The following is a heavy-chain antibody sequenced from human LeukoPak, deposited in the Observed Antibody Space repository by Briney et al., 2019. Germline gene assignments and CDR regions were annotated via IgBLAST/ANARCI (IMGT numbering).Heavy chain of an antibody. CDR2: IDPSDSYT. CDR3: ARPNSSGWANYYYGMDV. D-gene: IGHD6-19*01. CDR1: EYSFTSYW. V-gene: IGHV5-10-1*01. Sequence: GESLKISCKGSEYSFTSYWISWVRQMPGKGLEWMGRIDPSDSYTNYSPSFQGHVTISADKSISTAYLQWSSLKASDTAMYYCARPNSSGWANYYYGMDVWGQGTTVTVSS. J-gene: IGHJ6*02.